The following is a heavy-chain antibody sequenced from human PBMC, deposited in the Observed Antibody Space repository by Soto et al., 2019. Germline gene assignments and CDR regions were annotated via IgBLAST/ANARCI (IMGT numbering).Heavy chain of an antibody. CDR1: GGSVSRGGYS. D-gene: IGHD3-10*01. V-gene: IGHV4-30-2*01. Sequence: QLQLQESGSGVVQPSQTLSLTCSVSGGSVSRGGYSWSWIRQPLGKGLEWIGYMYPSGITSHNPSLKILGTISIAMWMNLCSLRLPAVTADETAVYSCVRARGGGSGNYYVSMGMDVLGRGTLVT. CDR3: VRARGGGSGNYYVSMGMDV. J-gene: IGHJ6*02. CDR2: MYPSGIT.